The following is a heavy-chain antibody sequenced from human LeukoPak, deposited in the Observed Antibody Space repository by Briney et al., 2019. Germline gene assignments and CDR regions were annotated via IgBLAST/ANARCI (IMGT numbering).Heavy chain of an antibody. CDR2: ISGSGGST. CDR1: GFTFSSYA. CDR3: AKKPFKGYDFRSGYAIYFDY. D-gene: IGHD3-3*01. Sequence: GGSLRLSCAASGFTFSSYAMSWVRQAPGKGLEWVSAISGSGGSTYYADSVKGRFTISRDNSKNTLYLQMNSLRAEDTAVYYCAKKPFKGYDFRSGYAIYFDYWGQGTLVTVSS. J-gene: IGHJ4*02. V-gene: IGHV3-23*01.